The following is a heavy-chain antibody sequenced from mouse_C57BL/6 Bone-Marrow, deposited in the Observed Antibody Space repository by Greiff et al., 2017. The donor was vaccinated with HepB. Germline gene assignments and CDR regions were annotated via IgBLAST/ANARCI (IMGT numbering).Heavy chain of an antibody. D-gene: IGHD1-1*01. J-gene: IGHJ1*03. V-gene: IGHV1-15*01. Sequence: QVQLQQSWAELVRPGASVTLSCKASGYTFTDYEMHWVKQTPVHGLEWIGAIDPETGGTAYNQKFKGKAILTADKSSSTAYMELRSLTSEDSAVYYCTRLLYYYGSSYGYFDVWGTGTTVTVSS. CDR2: IDPETGGT. CDR3: TRLLYYYGSSYGYFDV. CDR1: GYTFTDYE.